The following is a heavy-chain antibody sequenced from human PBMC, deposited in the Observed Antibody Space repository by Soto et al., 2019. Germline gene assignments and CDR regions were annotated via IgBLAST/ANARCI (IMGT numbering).Heavy chain of an antibody. CDR1: GYTFTSDA. Sequence: VHLVQSGAEVKKPGASVKVYCMASGYTFTSDAMHWVRQATGQGLEWLGWINVGTGYTTFSQKFQGRLSITRVTYASTAYMELSSLRSEDTAIYYCARAGAWGSNYDDAAFDAWGQGTKVTVSS. V-gene: IGHV1-3*01. CDR2: INVGTGYT. CDR3: ARAGAWGSNYDDAAFDA. D-gene: IGHD3-22*01. J-gene: IGHJ3*01.